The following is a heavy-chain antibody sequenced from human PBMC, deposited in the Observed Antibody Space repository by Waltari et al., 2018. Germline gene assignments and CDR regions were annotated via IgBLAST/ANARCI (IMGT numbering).Heavy chain of an antibody. CDR2: IYYSGRT. D-gene: IGHD3-22*01. CDR3: ARDFRQGYYFGAFDI. J-gene: IGHJ3*02. CDR1: GGSISSHY. Sequence: QVQLQESGPGLVKPSETLSLTCTVSGGSISSHYWSWIRQPPGKGLEWIGYIYYSGRTNYNPPLKSLVTISVDTSKNQCSLKLSSVTAADTAVYYWARDFRQGYYFGAFDIWGPGTMVTVSS. V-gene: IGHV4-59*11.